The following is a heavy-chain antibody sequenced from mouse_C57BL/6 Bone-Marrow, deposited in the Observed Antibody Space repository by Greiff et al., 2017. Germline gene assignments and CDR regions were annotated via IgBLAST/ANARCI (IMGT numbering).Heavy chain of an antibody. CDR3: ARMGIYYDVGGAMDY. D-gene: IGHD2-4*01. CDR2: IWWDDDK. Sequence: QVTLKVSGPGILQPSQTLSLTCSFSGFSLRTFGMGVGWIRQPSGKGLEWLAHIWWDDDKYYNPALNSRLTISQDTSKHQVFLKIANVDTADTATYCCARMGIYYDVGGAMDYWGQGTSVTVSS. V-gene: IGHV8-8*01. CDR1: GFSLRTFGMG. J-gene: IGHJ4*01.